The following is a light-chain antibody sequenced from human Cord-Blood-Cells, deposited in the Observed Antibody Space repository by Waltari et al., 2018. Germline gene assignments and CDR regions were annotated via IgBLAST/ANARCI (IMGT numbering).Light chain of an antibody. J-gene: IGKJ4*01. Sequence: DIHMIQSPSSLSASVGDRVTSTCRASQSISSSLNWYQQKPGKAPKLLIYAASSLQSGVPSRFSCSGSGTDFTLTISSLQPEDFATYYCQQSYSTPLTFGGGTKVEIK. CDR3: QQSYSTPLT. CDR2: AAS. CDR1: QSISSS. V-gene: IGKV1-39*01.